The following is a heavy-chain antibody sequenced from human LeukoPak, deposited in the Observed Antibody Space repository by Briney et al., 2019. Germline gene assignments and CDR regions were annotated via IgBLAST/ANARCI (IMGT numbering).Heavy chain of an antibody. V-gene: IGHV4-4*07. CDR2: INSNGDT. CDR1: GGSISSYH. J-gene: IGHJ5*01. Sequence: SETLSLTCTVSGGSISSYHWIWIRQPAGKGLEWIGRINSNGDTVYNPSLKSRATMSLDMTNNQFSLKLSTVTAADTAVYYCARDRGLDGSDQLDSWGPGTLVTVSS. D-gene: IGHD3-10*01. CDR3: ARDRGLDGSDQLDS.